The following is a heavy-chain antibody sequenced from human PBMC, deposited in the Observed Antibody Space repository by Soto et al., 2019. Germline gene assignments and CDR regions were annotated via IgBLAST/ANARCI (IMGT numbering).Heavy chain of an antibody. D-gene: IGHD2-15*01. Sequence: SETLSLTCTFSCGSIISGGYYWSWIRQHPGKGLEWIGYIYYSGSTYYNPSLKSRVTISVDTSKNQFSLKLSSVTAADTAVYYCARAYCSGGSCYLHNWFDPWGQGTQVTVSS. CDR2: IYYSGST. V-gene: IGHV4-31*03. CDR1: CGSIISGGYY. CDR3: ARAYCSGGSCYLHNWFDP. J-gene: IGHJ5*02.